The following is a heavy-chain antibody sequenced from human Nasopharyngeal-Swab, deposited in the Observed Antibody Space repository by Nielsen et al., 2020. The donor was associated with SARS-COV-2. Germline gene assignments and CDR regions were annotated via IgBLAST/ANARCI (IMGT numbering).Heavy chain of an antibody. CDR2: VSGSGGTT. Sequence: GGSLRLSCAASGFTFNNYAMSWVRRAAGKGLEWVSTVSGSGGTTKYADSVKGRFTISRDKSKNMLYLQLNSLGAEYTAVYFCARSLVAAPGYYYYYMDVWGKGTTVTVSS. J-gene: IGHJ6*03. CDR3: ARSLVAAPGYYYYYMDV. V-gene: IGHV3-23*01. D-gene: IGHD2-2*01. CDR1: GFTFNNYA.